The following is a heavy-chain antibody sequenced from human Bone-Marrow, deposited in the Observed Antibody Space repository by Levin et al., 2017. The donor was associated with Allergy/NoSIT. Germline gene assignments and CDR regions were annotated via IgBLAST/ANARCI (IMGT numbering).Heavy chain of an antibody. V-gene: IGHV3-21*01. J-gene: IGHJ6*02. CDR2: ISSSSSYI. CDR3: ARGTATIISVGGMDV. D-gene: IGHD5-12*01. Sequence: PGGSLRLSCAASGFTFSSYSMNWVRQAPGKGLEWVSSISSSSSYIYYADSVKGRFTISRDNAKNSLYLQMNSLRAEDTAVYYCARGTATIISVGGMDVWGQGTTVTVSS. CDR1: GFTFSSYS.